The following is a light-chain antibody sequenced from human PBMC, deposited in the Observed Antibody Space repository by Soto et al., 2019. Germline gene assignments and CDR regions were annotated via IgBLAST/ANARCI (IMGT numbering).Light chain of an antibody. Sequence: QSALTRPASVSGSPGRSITISCTGTSSDVGGYKYVSWYQQHPGKAPKLLIYDVANRPSGVSDRFSGSKSGNTASLIISGLQAEDEADYYCSSYTSTSTVVVFGGGTKLTVL. J-gene: IGLJ2*01. CDR1: SSDVGGYKY. V-gene: IGLV2-14*03. CDR2: DVA. CDR3: SSYTSTSTVVV.